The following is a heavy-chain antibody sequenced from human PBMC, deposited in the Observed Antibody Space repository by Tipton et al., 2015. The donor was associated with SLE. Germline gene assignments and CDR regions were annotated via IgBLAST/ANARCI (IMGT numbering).Heavy chain of an antibody. Sequence: TLSLTCAVYGGSFSGYYWSWIRQPPGKGLEWIEEINHSGSTNYNPSLKSRVTISVDTSKNQFSLKLSPVAAADTAVYYCARGELGIRTFDYWGQGTLVTVSS. CDR1: GGSFSGYY. J-gene: IGHJ4*02. V-gene: IGHV4-34*01. CDR2: INHSGST. CDR3: ARGELGIRTFDY. D-gene: IGHD7-27*01.